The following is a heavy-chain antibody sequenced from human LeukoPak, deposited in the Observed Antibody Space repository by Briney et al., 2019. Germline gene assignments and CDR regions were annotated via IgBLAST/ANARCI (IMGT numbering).Heavy chain of an antibody. D-gene: IGHD3-10*01. V-gene: IGHV1-2*06. CDR3: ARSNYYGSGSYYN. CDR2: INPNSGGT. Sequence: ASVKVSCKASGYTFTGYYMHWVRQAPGQGLELMGRINPNSGGTNYAQKFQGRVTMTRDTSISTAYMELSRLRSDDTAVYYCARSNYYGSGSYYNLGQGTLVTVSS. J-gene: IGHJ4*02. CDR1: GYTFTGYY.